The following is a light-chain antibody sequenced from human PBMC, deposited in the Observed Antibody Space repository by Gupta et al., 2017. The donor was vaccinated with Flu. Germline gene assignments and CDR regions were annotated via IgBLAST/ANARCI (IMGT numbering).Light chain of an antibody. Sequence: ISCSSSQSLRHSNGYNYLDWFLQKPGQSPQLLIYLSSNRAPGVPDRFSGSGSGTDFTLKISRVEADDVGVYYCMQSLQTPYTFGQGTKVDIK. CDR1: QSLRHSNGYNY. CDR3: MQSLQTPYT. J-gene: IGKJ2*01. V-gene: IGKV2-28*01. CDR2: LSS.